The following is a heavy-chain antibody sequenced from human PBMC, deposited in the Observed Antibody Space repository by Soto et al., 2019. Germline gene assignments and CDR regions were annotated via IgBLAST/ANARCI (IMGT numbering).Heavy chain of an antibody. Sequence: PGGSLRLSCAASGFTFSSYAMNWVRQAPGKGLEWVSGLSGSGTSTYYADSVKGRFTISRDNSRDTLFLQMNSLTADDTAVYYCEKATKNGGWFNPFDSWGQGALVTVYS. J-gene: IGHJ4*02. D-gene: IGHD6-19*01. CDR1: GFTFSSYA. V-gene: IGHV3-23*01. CDR3: EKATKNGGWFNPFDS. CDR2: LSGSGTST.